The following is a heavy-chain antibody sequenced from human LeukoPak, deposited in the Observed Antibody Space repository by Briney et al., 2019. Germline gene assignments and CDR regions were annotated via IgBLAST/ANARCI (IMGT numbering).Heavy chain of an antibody. CDR2: IGTAGDT. Sequence: GGSLRLSCAASGFTFSSYDMHWVRHATGKGLEWVSAIGTAGDTYYPGSVKGRFTISRENAKNSLYLQMNSLRAGDTAVYYCAREGMGYYDFWSGYPLGRRYYYGMDVWGQGTTVTVSS. D-gene: IGHD3-3*01. J-gene: IGHJ6*02. V-gene: IGHV3-13*01. CDR3: AREGMGYYDFWSGYPLGRRYYYGMDV. CDR1: GFTFSSYD.